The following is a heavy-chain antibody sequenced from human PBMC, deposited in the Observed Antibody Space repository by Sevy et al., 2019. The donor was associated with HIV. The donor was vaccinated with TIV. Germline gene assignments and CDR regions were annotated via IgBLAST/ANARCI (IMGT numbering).Heavy chain of an antibody. CDR3: ASLAVAGKDFDY. V-gene: IGHV3-30-3*01. Sequence: GGSLRLSCAASGFTFSSYAMHWVRQAPGKGLEWVAVISYDGSNKYYADSVKGRFTISRDNSKNTLYLQMNSLRAEDTAVYNCASLAVAGKDFDYWGQGTLVTVSS. D-gene: IGHD6-19*01. J-gene: IGHJ4*02. CDR2: ISYDGSNK. CDR1: GFTFSSYA.